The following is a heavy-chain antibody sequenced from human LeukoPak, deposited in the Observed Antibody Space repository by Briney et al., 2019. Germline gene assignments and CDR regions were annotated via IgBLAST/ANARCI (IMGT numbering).Heavy chain of an antibody. J-gene: IGHJ5*02. CDR1: GYTFTSYD. CDR3: ARSGIAAAGIENWFDP. V-gene: IGHV1-8*01. CDR2: MNPNSGNT. D-gene: IGHD6-13*01. Sequence: ASVKVPCKASGYTFTSYDINWVRQATGQGLEWMGWMNPNSGNTGYAQKFQGRVTMTRNTSISTAYMELSSLRSEDTAVYYCARSGIAAAGIENWFDPWGQGTLVTVSS.